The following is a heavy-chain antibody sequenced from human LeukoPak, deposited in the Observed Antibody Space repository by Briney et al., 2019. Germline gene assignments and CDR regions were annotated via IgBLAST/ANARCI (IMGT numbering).Heavy chain of an antibody. CDR1: GFTFDDYG. D-gene: IGHD3-22*01. CDR3: ARVAYYYDSSGYYPLGDY. V-gene: IGHV3-20*04. J-gene: IGHJ4*02. Sequence: GGSLRLXCAASGFTFDDYGMSWVRQAPGKGLEWVSGINWNGGSTGYADSVKGRFTISRDNAKNSLYLQMNSLRAEDTALYYCARVAYYYDSSGYYPLGDYWGQGTLVTVSS. CDR2: INWNGGST.